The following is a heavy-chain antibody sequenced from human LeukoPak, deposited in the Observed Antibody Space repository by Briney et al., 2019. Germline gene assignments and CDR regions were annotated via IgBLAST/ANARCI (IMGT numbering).Heavy chain of an antibody. CDR3: ARTLGELIFDY. V-gene: IGHV1-69*02. J-gene: IGHJ4*02. Sequence: SVKVSCKASGGTFSSYTISWVRQAPGQGLEWMGRIIPILGIANYAQKFQGRVTITADKSTSTAYMELSSLRSEDTAVFYCARTLGELIFDYWGQGTLVTVSS. D-gene: IGHD1-26*01. CDR2: IIPILGIA. CDR1: GGTFSSYT.